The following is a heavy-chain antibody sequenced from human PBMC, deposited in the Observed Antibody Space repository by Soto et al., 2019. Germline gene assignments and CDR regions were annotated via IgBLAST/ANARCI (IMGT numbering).Heavy chain of an antibody. Sequence: QVQLVESGGGVVQPGRSLRLSCAASGFTFSSYGMHWVRQAPGKGLEWVAVISYDGSNKYYADSVKGRFTISRDNSKNTLYLHMNSLRAEDMAVYYCAKVMGDSSGYLGNDYYYYGMDVWGQGTTVTVSS. V-gene: IGHV3-30*18. CDR3: AKVMGDSSGYLGNDYYYYGMDV. CDR2: ISYDGSNK. D-gene: IGHD3-22*01. J-gene: IGHJ6*02. CDR1: GFTFSSYG.